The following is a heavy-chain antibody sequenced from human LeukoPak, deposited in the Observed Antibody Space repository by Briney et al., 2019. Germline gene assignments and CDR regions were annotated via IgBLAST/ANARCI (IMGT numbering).Heavy chain of an antibody. J-gene: IGHJ4*02. V-gene: IGHV3-20*04. CDR1: GFTFDDYG. CDR3: ARADDSSSWYGGGDY. CDR2: INWNGGST. D-gene: IGHD6-13*01. Sequence: PGGSLRLSCAASGFTFDDYGMSWVRQAPGKGLEWVSGINWNGGSTGYADSVKGRFTIPRDNAKNSLYLQMNSLRAEDTALYYCARADDSSSWYGGGDYWGQGTLVTVSS.